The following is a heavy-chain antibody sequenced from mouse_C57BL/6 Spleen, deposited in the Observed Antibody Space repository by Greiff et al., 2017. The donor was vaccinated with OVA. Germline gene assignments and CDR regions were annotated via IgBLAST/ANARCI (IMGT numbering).Heavy chain of an antibody. Sequence: DVQLVESGGDLVKPGGSLKLSCAASGFTFSSYGMSCVRQTPDKRLEWVATISSGGSYTYYPDSVKGRFTISRDNAKNTLYLQMSSLKSEDTAMYYCARQRGYDYDGPWFAYWGQGTLVTVSA. CDR1: GFTFSSYG. CDR3: ARQRGYDYDGPWFAY. J-gene: IGHJ3*01. D-gene: IGHD2-4*01. V-gene: IGHV5-6*01. CDR2: ISSGGSYT.